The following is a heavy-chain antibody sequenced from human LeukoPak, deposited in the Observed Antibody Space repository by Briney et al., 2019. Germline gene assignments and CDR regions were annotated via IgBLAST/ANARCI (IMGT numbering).Heavy chain of an antibody. CDR1: GFTFSSYA. Sequence: GRSLRLSCAASGFTFSSYAMHWVRQAPGKGLEWVAVISYDGSNKYYADSVKGRFTISRDNSKNTLYLQMNSLRAEATAVYYCARGRYDILTGYYLNWFDPWGQGTLVTVSS. V-gene: IGHV3-30*04. CDR2: ISYDGSNK. D-gene: IGHD3-9*01. J-gene: IGHJ5*02. CDR3: ARGRYDILTGYYLNWFDP.